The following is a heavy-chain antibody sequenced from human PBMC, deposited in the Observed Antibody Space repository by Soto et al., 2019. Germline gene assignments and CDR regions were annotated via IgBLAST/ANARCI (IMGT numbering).Heavy chain of an antibody. CDR2: ITGSGRDT. Sequence: GFLRLSCAASGFTFRNNVLSWVRQAPGKALDWVSGITGSGRDTYYADSVKGRFTISRDNSKNMVFLQMNGLRAEDTALYYCAKNGLDNSPSAIDSWGPGTPVTVSS. J-gene: IGHJ4*02. D-gene: IGHD2-8*01. V-gene: IGHV3-23*01. CDR3: AKNGLDNSPSAIDS. CDR1: GFTFRNNV.